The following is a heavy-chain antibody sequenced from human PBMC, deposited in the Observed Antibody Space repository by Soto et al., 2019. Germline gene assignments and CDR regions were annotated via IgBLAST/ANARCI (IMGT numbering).Heavy chain of an antibody. Sequence: ASVKVSCKASGYTFTSYDINWVRQATGQGLEWMGWMNPNSGNTGYAQKFQGRVTMTRNTSISTAYMELSSLRSEDTAVYYCATGGYVEMATITDYWGQGTLVTVSS. J-gene: IGHJ4*02. CDR1: GYTFTSYD. D-gene: IGHD5-12*01. V-gene: IGHV1-8*01. CDR2: MNPNSGNT. CDR3: ATGGYVEMATITDY.